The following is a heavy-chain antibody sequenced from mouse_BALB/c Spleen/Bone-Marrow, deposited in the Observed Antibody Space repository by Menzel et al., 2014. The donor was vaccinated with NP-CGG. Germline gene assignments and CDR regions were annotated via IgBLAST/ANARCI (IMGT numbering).Heavy chain of an antibody. CDR1: GYTFTSYW. D-gene: IGHD2-14*01. V-gene: IGHV1S41*01. Sequence: DLVKPGASVKLSCKASGYTFTSYWINWIKQRPGQGLEWIGRIAPGSGSTYYNEMFKGKATLTVDTSSSTAYILLSSLSSEDSAVYFCAYYRYAVNYWGQGTTLTVSS. J-gene: IGHJ2*01. CDR3: AYYRYAVNY. CDR2: IAPGSGST.